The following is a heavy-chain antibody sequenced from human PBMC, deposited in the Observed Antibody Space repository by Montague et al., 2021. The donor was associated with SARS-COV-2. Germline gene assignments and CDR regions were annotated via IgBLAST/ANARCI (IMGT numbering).Heavy chain of an antibody. V-gene: IGHV3-74*03. J-gene: IGHJ6*02. CDR2: INIDGSRT. CDR3: TRSGDGVYYGMDV. D-gene: IGHD2-21*02. CDR1: GFTFSCYW. Sequence: SLRLSCAASGFTFSCYWMHWVRQVPGKGLLWVSRINIDGSRTTYADSVKGRFTISRDNAKNTLFLQMNGLRADDTAVYYCTRSGDGVYYGMDVWGQGTTVTVSS.